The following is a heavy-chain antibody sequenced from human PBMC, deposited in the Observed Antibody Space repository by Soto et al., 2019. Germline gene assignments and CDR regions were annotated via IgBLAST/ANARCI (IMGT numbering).Heavy chain of an antibody. CDR3: ARGRLHIYYHYYYMDV. D-gene: IGHD4-4*01. CDR2: INHSGST. Sequence: SETLSLTCAVYGGSFSGYYWSWTRQPPGKGLEWIGEINHSGSTNYNPSLKSRVTISVDTSKNQFSLKLSSVTAADTAVYYCARGRLHIYYHYYYMDVSGKGTTVTVSS. J-gene: IGHJ6*03. V-gene: IGHV4-34*01. CDR1: GGSFSGYY.